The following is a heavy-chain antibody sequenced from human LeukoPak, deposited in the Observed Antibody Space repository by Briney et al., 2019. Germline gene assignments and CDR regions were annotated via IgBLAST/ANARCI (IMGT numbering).Heavy chain of an antibody. V-gene: IGHV4-59*01. CDR3: ARRENDDSSGPFDP. Sequence: SETLSLTCTVSGGSISSYYWSWIRQPPGKGLEWIGYICYSGSTNYNPSLKSRVTISVDTSKNQFSLKLSSVTAADTAVYYCARRENDDSSGPFDPWGQRTLVTVSS. J-gene: IGHJ5*02. CDR2: ICYSGST. D-gene: IGHD3-22*01. CDR1: GGSISSYY.